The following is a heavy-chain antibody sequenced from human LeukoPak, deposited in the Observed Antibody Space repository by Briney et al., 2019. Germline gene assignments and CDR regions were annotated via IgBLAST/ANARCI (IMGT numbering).Heavy chain of an antibody. D-gene: IGHD1-1*01. Sequence: SQTLSLTCTVSGGSISSGGYYWSWIRQHPGKGLEWIGYIYYGGSTYYNPSLKSRVTISVDTSKNQFSLKLSSVTAADTAVYYCARSLFPRALGTGYWGQGTLVTVSS. CDR3: ARSLFPRALGTGY. J-gene: IGHJ4*02. CDR1: GGSISSGGYY. CDR2: IYYGGST. V-gene: IGHV4-31*03.